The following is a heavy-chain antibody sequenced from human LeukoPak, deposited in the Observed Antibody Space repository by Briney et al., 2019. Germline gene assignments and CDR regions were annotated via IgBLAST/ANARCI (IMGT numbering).Heavy chain of an antibody. Sequence: PGGSLRLSCAAPGFTFSTYAMHWVRQAPGMGLEWLAMISYDASIEYYAASVKGRFTISRDNSKSTVYLQMNSLRAEDTAIYYRARDPGYCRSTTCFVRFDDWGQGTLVTVSS. D-gene: IGHD2-2*01. J-gene: IGHJ4*02. CDR1: GFTFSTYA. CDR3: ARDPGYCRSTTCFVRFDD. V-gene: IGHV3-30-3*01. CDR2: ISYDASIE.